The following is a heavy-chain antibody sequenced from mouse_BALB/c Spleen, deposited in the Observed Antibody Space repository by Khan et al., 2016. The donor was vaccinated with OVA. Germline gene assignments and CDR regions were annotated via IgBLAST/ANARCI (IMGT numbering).Heavy chain of an antibody. CDR1: GFSFSSYS. CDR3: TRHRDYYGSNPYFDY. Sequence: EVELVESGGGLVRPGGSLKLSCAASGFSFSSYSMSWVRQTPEKRLEWVATISSGGSYTYYPDSVKGRFTISRDNAKNTLYLQMSSPKSEDTAMYYCTRHRDYYGSNPYFDYWGQGTTLTVSS. V-gene: IGHV5-6-4*01. CDR2: ISSGGSYT. J-gene: IGHJ2*01. D-gene: IGHD1-1*01.